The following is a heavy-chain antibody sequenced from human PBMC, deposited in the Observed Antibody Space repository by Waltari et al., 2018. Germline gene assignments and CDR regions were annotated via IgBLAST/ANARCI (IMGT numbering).Heavy chain of an antibody. CDR3: ARAYCINGVCYSGYYFDY. J-gene: IGHJ4*02. V-gene: IGHV1-3*01. Sequence: QVQLVQSGAEVKKPGASVKVSCKASGYTFTGYTIHWVRQAPGQGLEWMGWINADNGNIKYSQKFQGRVTITRDTSANTADMELSSLRSEDTAVYYCARAYCINGVCYSGYYFDYWGQGTLVTVSS. D-gene: IGHD2-8*01. CDR1: GYTFTGYT. CDR2: INADNGNI.